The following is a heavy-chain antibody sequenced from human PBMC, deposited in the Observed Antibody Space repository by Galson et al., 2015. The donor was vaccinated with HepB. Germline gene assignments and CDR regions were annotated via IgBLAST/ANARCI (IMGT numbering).Heavy chain of an antibody. CDR3: ARDIFTMVRGVDHY. D-gene: IGHD3-10*01. CDR1: GFTFSSYG. CDR2: IKQDGSEK. J-gene: IGHJ4*02. V-gene: IGHV3-7*01. Sequence: SLRLSCAASGFTFSSYGMSWVRQAPGKGLEWVANIKQDGSEKYYVDSVKGRFTISRYNAKNSLYLQMNSLRAEDTAVYYCARDIFTMVRGVDHYWGQGTLLTVSA.